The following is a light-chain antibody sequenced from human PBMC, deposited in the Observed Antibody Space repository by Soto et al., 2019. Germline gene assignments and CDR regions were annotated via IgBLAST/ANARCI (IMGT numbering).Light chain of an antibody. CDR3: VLYMGSGIWV. J-gene: IGLJ3*02. CDR2: NTN. Sequence: QTVVTQEPSFSVSPGRTVTLTCGLSSGPVSTSFYPSWYQQTPGQAPRTLIYNTNTRSSGVPDRFSGSILGNKAALTITGAQAEDESDYYCVLYMGSGIWVFGGGTKLTVL. V-gene: IGLV8-61*01. CDR1: SGPVSTSFY.